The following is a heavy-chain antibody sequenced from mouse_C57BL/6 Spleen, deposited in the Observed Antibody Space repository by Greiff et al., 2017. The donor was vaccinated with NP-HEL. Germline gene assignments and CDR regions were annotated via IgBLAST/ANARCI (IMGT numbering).Heavy chain of an antibody. V-gene: IGHV1-69*01. Sequence: VQLQQPGAELVMPGASVKLSCKASGYTFTSYWMHWVKQRPGQGLEWIGEIDPSDSYTNYNQKFKGKSTLTVDKSSSTAYMQLSSLTSEDSAVYYCARGGKYRFAYWGQGTLVTVSA. D-gene: IGHD2-1*01. CDR2: IDPSDSYT. CDR3: ARGGKYRFAY. CDR1: GYTFTSYW. J-gene: IGHJ3*01.